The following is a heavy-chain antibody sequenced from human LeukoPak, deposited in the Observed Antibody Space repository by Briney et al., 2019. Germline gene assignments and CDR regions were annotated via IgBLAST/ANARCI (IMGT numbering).Heavy chain of an antibody. CDR2: IYYSGST. CDR1: GGSISSGDYY. J-gene: IGHJ4*02. V-gene: IGHV4-30-4*01. D-gene: IGHD2-21*02. Sequence: SQTLSLTCTVSGGSISSGDYYWSWIRQPPGKGLEWIGYIYYSGSTYYNPSLKSRVTISVDTSKNQFSLKLSSVTAADTAVYYCARVCCGGDCYLDYWGQGTLVTVSS. CDR3: ARVCCGGDCYLDY.